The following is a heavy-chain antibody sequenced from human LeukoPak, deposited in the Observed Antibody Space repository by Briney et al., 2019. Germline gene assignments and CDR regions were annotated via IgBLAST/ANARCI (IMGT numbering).Heavy chain of an antibody. Sequence: SETLSLTCTVAGGSISSDYWSWVRQPPGEGLEWIGYIYYSGSTNYNPSLKSRVTISVDTSKNQFSLKLSSVTAADTAVYYCARGSGSYYNNWFDPWGQGTLVTVSS. CDR3: ARGSGSYYNNWFDP. V-gene: IGHV4-59*01. J-gene: IGHJ5*02. CDR1: GGSISSDY. CDR2: IYYSGST. D-gene: IGHD3-10*01.